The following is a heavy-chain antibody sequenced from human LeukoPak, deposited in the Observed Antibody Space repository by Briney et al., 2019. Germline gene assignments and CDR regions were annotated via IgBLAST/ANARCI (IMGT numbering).Heavy chain of an antibody. V-gene: IGHV3-7*01. Sequence: GGSLRLSCAPSGFSFSTYWMRWARQTPGKGLEWVANIKGDGSEINYVDSVKGRFTISRDNAKNSLSLQMNSLTADDTGVYYCAREGLPYSEDHWGQGTLVTVSS. J-gene: IGHJ4*02. CDR2: IKGDGSEI. D-gene: IGHD4-11*01. CDR1: GFSFSTYW. CDR3: AREGLPYSEDH.